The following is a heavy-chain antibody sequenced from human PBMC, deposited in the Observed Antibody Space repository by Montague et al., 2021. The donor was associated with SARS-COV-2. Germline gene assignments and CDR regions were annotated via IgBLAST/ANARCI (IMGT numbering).Heavy chain of an antibody. D-gene: IGHD3-16*01. CDR2: IGSKAKSYST. J-gene: IGHJ4*02. CDR3: ARDAGRYSLDS. V-gene: IGHV3-72*01. Sequence: SLRLSCAASGVTFGDHYMDWVRQAPGKGLEWVARIGSKAKSYSTQYAASVKGRVTISRDDSKISLYLQMNGLKSEDTAVYYYARDAGRYSLDSWGQGTLVTVST. CDR1: GVTFGDHY.